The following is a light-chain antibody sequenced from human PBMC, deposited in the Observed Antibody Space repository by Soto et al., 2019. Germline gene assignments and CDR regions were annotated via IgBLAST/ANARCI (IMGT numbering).Light chain of an antibody. CDR2: DVS. CDR1: SSDVGAYNS. CDR3: SSYTSGITYV. V-gene: IGLV2-14*03. Sequence: QSVMTQPASVSGSPGQSITISCTGTSSDVGAYNSVSWYQQHPGKAPKLMIYDVSDRPSGVSNRFSGSKSGNTASLTISGLQAEDEADYYCSSYTSGITYVFGTGTRSPS. J-gene: IGLJ1*01.